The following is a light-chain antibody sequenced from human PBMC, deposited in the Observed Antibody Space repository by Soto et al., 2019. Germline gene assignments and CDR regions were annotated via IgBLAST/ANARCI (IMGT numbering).Light chain of an antibody. CDR3: QQYGSSPT. J-gene: IGKJ1*01. V-gene: IGKV3-20*01. CDR2: GAS. Sequence: EIVMTQSPGTLSLSPGERATLSCRASQSVSSSYLAWYQQKPGQAPRLLIYGASSRATGIPDRFSGSGSGTDLPLNISRLEPEDFAVYYCQQYGSSPTFGQGTKVEIK. CDR1: QSVSSSY.